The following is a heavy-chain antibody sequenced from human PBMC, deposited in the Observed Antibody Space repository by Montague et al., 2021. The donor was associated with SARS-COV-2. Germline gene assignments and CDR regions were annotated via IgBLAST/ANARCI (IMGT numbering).Heavy chain of an antibody. J-gene: IGHJ6*02. D-gene: IGHD5-24*01. CDR3: ARRGYSYYYYGMDV. Sequence: SETLSLTCAVYGGSFSGYYGSWIRQPPGKGLEWIGEINHSGSTNYNPSLKSRVTISVDTSKNQFSLKLSSVTAADTAVYYCARRGYSYYYYGMDVWGQGTTVTVSS. CDR1: GGSFSGYY. CDR2: INHSGST. V-gene: IGHV4-34*01.